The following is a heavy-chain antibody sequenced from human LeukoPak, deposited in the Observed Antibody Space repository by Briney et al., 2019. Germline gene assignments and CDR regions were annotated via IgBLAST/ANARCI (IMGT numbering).Heavy chain of an antibody. Sequence: ASVKVSCKTSGYTFSSYDINWVRQATGHGLEWMGWMNPNSDNTGYAQKIQGRVTMTRNTSISTAYMELSSLRSEDTAVYYCARGNYYSDSSGYYYFYFDYWGQGALVTVSS. CDR1: GYTFSSYD. CDR3: ARGNYYSDSSGYYYFYFDY. D-gene: IGHD3-22*01. CDR2: MNPNSDNT. V-gene: IGHV1-8*01. J-gene: IGHJ4*02.